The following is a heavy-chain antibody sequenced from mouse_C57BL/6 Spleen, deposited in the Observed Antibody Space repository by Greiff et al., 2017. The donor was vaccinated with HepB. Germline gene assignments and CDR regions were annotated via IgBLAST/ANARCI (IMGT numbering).Heavy chain of an antibody. J-gene: IGHJ3*01. CDR1: GFTFSDYG. V-gene: IGHV5-17*01. D-gene: IGHD1-1*01. Sequence: EVKLMESGGGLVKPGGSLKLSCAASGFTFSDYGMHWVRQAPEKGLEWVAYISSGSSTIYYADTVKGRFTISRDNAKNTLFLQMTSLRSEDTAMYYCARGYYGSSYAAYWGQGTLVTVSA. CDR3: ARGYYGSSYAAY. CDR2: ISSGSSTI.